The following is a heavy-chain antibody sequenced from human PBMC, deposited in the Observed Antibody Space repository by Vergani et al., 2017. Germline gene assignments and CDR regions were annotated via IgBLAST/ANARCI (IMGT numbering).Heavy chain of an antibody. V-gene: IGHV3-15*01. CDR2: IKSKTDGGTT. CDR1: GFTFSNAW. CDR3: ARGHGVSSYSGSYYYFDY. Sequence: EVQLVESGGGLVKPGGSLRLSCAASGFTFSNAWMSWVRQAPGKGLEWVGRIKSKTDGGTTDYAAPVKGRFTISRDNSKNTLYLQMNSLRAEDTAVYYCARGHGVSSYSGSYYYFDYWGQGTLVTVSS. J-gene: IGHJ4*02. D-gene: IGHD1-26*01.